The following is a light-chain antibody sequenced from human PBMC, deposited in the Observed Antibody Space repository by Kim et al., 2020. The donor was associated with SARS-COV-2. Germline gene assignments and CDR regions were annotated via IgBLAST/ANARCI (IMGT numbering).Light chain of an antibody. V-gene: IGKV1-27*01. CDR1: QDIKNY. Sequence: ASVGDRVTITCRASQDIKNYLAWYRQKPGKVPEVLIYAASILQSGVPSRISGSGSGTDFTLTINSLQPEDVATYYCQKYNSVPWTFGQGTKVEIK. CDR2: AAS. CDR3: QKYNSVPWT. J-gene: IGKJ1*01.